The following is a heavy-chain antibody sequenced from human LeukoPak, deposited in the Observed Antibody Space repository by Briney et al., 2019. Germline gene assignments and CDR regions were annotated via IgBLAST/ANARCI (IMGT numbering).Heavy chain of an antibody. V-gene: IGHV3-48*03. Sequence: GGSLRLSCAASGFAFSSYEMNWVRQAPGKGLEWVSYISDSDNAIYYADSVKGRFTFSRDNAKNSLYLQMNSLRAEDTAVYYCASGYYYDSSGYFDYWGQGTLVTVSS. D-gene: IGHD3-22*01. J-gene: IGHJ4*02. CDR2: ISDSDNAI. CDR3: ASGYYYDSSGYFDY. CDR1: GFAFSSYE.